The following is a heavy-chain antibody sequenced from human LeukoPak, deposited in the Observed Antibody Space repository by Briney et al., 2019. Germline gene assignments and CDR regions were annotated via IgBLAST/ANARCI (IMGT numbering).Heavy chain of an antibody. V-gene: IGHV4-59*12. CDR3: ARDDGPFDI. J-gene: IGHJ3*02. D-gene: IGHD5-24*01. CDR1: GGSISSYY. CDR2: IYYSGST. Sequence: PSETLSLTCTVSGGSISSYYWTWIRQPPGKGLEWIGYIYYSGSTNYNPSLKSRVTISVDTSKNQFSLTLSSVTAADTAVYYCARDDGPFDIWGQGTMVTVSS.